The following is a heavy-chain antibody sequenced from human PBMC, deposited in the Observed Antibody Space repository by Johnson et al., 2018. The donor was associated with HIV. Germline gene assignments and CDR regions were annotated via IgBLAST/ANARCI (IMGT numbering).Heavy chain of an antibody. CDR2: ISGSGGST. Sequence: VQLVESGGGLVQPGGSLRLSCAASGLTFSDNYMSWIRQAPGKGLEWVSAISGSGGSTYYADSVKGRFTISRDNSKNTLYLQMNSLKTEDTAVYYCTRDLSSIVVVLAAAIWGQGTMVTVSS. CDR3: TRDLSSIVVVLAAAI. CDR1: GLTFSDNY. D-gene: IGHD2-2*01. V-gene: IGHV3-23*04. J-gene: IGHJ3*02.